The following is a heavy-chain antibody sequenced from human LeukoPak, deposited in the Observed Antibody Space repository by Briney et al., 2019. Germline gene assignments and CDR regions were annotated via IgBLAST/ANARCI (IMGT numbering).Heavy chain of an antibody. V-gene: IGHV4-59*01. CDR1: GGSISSDY. CDR2: ISYSGST. CDR3: ARESGIVWGSYRYKGDAFDI. Sequence: PSETLSLTCTVSGGSISSDYWNWIRQPPGKGLEWIGCISYSGSTNYNPSLKSRVTISVDTSKNQFSLKLSSMTAADTAVYYCARESGIVWGSYRYKGDAFDIWGQGTMVTVSS. D-gene: IGHD3-16*02. J-gene: IGHJ3*02.